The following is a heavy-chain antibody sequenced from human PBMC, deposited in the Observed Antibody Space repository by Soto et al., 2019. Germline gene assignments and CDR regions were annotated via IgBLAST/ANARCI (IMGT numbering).Heavy chain of an antibody. CDR2: INHSGST. V-gene: IGHV4-34*01. J-gene: IGHJ5*02. D-gene: IGHD6-6*01. CDR1: GGSFSGYY. Sequence: SETLSLTCAVYGGSFSGYYWSWIRQPPGKGLEWIGEINHSGSTNYNPSLKSRVTISVDTSKNQFSLKLSSVTAADTAVYYCARGRFRSIAARPSPWFDPWGQGTLVTVYS. CDR3: ARGRFRSIAARPSPWFDP.